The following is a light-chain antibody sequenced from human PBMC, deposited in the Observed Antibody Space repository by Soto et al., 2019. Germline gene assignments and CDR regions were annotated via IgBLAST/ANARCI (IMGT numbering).Light chain of an antibody. CDR2: DVS. J-gene: IGLJ1*01. Sequence: QSALTQPASVSGSPGQSITISCTGTSSDVGAYNYVSWYQHHQGRAPKLMICDVSNRPSGVSNRFSGSKSGNTASLTISGLQAEDEADYYCSSYRSSSTHWVFGTGTKLTVL. V-gene: IGLV2-14*03. CDR1: SSDVGAYNY. CDR3: SSYRSSSTHWV.